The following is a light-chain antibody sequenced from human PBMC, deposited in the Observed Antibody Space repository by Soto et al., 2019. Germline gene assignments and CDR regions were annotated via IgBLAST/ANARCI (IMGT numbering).Light chain of an antibody. Sequence: DIVLTQSPASLSSSPGERATLSCRASQSVSRHYSAWYQKPPGAATRLLHYGASRRATGTPDRFSGSGCTTDIILTSSRQADDVSAVYYQQQYDKPCTFGQGTKVDIK. J-gene: IGKJ1*01. CDR1: QSVSRHY. CDR2: GAS. V-gene: IGKV3-20*01. CDR3: QQYDKPCT.